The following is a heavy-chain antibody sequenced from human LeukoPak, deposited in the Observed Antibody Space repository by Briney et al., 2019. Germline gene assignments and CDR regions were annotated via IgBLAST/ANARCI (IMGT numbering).Heavy chain of an antibody. D-gene: IGHD1-26*01. V-gene: IGHV4-39*07. CDR1: GDSINSINYY. Sequence: SETLSLTCTVSGDSINSINYYWGWIRQPPGEGLEWIASTSSGGHTFYNPSLKSRVTISIDTSKNQFSLKLASVTAADTAIYYCARDQRSLYDFWGQGSLVIVSS. CDR2: TSSGGHT. J-gene: IGHJ4*02. CDR3: ARDQRSLYDF.